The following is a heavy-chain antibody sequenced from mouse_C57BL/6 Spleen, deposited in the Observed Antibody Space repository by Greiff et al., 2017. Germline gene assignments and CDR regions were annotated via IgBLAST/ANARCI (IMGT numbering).Heavy chain of an antibody. V-gene: IGHV5-17*01. CDR1: GSTFSDYG. J-gene: IGHJ4*01. Sequence: EVKLMESGGGLVKPGGSLKLSCAASGSTFSDYGMHWVRQAPEKGLEWVAYISSGSSTIYYADTVKGRFTIARDNAKNTLFLQMTSLRSEDTAMYYCAREGAMDYWGQGTSVTVSS. CDR3: AREGAMDY. CDR2: ISSGSSTI.